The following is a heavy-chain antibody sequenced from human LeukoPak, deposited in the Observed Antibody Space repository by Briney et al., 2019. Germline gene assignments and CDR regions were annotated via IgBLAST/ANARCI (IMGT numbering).Heavy chain of an antibody. D-gene: IGHD2-15*01. CDR3: ARVHVAADAFDI. CDR2: INHSGST. V-gene: IGHV4-34*01. CDR1: GGSFRGYY. J-gene: IGHJ3*02. Sequence: PSETLSLTCAVYGGSFRGYYWSWIRQPPGKGLEWIGEINHSGSTNYNPSLKSRVTISVDTSKNQFSLKLSSVTAADTAVYYCARVHVAADAFDIWGQGTMVTVSS.